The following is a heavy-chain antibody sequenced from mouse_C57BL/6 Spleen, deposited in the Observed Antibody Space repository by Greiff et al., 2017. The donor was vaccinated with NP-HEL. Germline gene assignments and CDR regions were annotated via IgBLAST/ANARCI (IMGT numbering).Heavy chain of an antibody. CDR2: IDPNRGGT. V-gene: IGHV1-72*01. Sequence: QVQLQQSGAELVKPGASVKLSCKASGYTFTSYWKHWVKQRPGRGLEWIGRIDPNRGGTKYNEKFKSKATLTVDKPSSTAYMQLSSLTSEDSAVYYCARLDGSSFDVWGTGTTVTVSS. CDR1: GYTFTSYW. CDR3: ARLDGSSFDV. J-gene: IGHJ1*03. D-gene: IGHD1-1*01.